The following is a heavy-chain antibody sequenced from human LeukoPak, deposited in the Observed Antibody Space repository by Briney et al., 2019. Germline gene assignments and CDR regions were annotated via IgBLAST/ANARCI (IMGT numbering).Heavy chain of an antibody. D-gene: IGHD3-3*01. J-gene: IGHJ4*02. Sequence: GGSLRLSCAASGFTFSYNWMHWVRQAPGKGLVWVSRISSDGRTTHYADSVKGRFTISRDNAKNSLYLQMNSLRAEDTAVYYCAREHDFWSGYIDYWGQGTLVTVSS. CDR3: AREHDFWSGYIDY. CDR1: GFTFSYNW. CDR2: ISSDGRTT. V-gene: IGHV3-74*01.